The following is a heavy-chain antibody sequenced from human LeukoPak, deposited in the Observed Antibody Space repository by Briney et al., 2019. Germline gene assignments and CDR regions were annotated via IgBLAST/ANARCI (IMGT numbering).Heavy chain of an antibody. J-gene: IGHJ5*02. V-gene: IGHV4-4*07. CDR2: IYTSGST. CDR1: GGSISSYY. D-gene: IGHD2-15*01. Sequence: SETLSLTCTVSGGSISSYYWSWIRQPAGKGLEWIGRIYTSGSTNYNPSLKSRVTMSVDTSKNQFSLKLSSVTAADTAVYYCARDGGGCSGGSCYSTWFDPWGQGTLVTVSS. CDR3: ARDGGGCSGGSCYSTWFDP.